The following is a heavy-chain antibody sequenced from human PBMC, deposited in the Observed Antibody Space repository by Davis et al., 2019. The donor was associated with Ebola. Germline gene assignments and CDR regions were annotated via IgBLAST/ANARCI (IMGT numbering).Heavy chain of an antibody. CDR3: ARDFGEGGGSYFVY. Sequence: AASVKVSCKSSGDTFNTYSISWIRQAPGQGLEWMGGIIPLFGTPNYAQKFQGRATITADKFASTVFMELSSLRSEDTAVYYCARDFGEGGGSYFVYWGQGSLVTVSS. V-gene: IGHV1-69*06. CDR2: IIPLFGTP. CDR1: GDTFNTYS. D-gene: IGHD1-26*01. J-gene: IGHJ4*02.